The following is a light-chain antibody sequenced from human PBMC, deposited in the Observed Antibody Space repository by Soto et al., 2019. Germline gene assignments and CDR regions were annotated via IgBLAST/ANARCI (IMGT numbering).Light chain of an antibody. Sequence: QSALTQPRSVSGSPGQSVTISCTGTSSDVGGCNYVSWYQQQPGKAAKLMIYDVSKRPSVVPDRFSGSKSGNTASLTTYGAQAEDEADYYCCSYAGSYVVFGGGTKVTVL. CDR1: SSDVGGCNY. V-gene: IGLV2-11*01. J-gene: IGLJ2*01. CDR3: CSYAGSYVV. CDR2: DVS.